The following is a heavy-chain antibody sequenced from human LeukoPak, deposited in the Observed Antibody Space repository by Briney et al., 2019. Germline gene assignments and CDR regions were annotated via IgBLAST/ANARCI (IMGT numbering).Heavy chain of an antibody. CDR1: GFTFSSYA. Sequence: GGSLRLSCAASGFTFSSYAMSWVRQAPGKGLEWVSAISGSGDSTYYADSVKGRFTISRDNSKNTLCLQTNSLRAEDTAVYYCAKIRPAAIRSGPFDYWGQGTLVTVSS. J-gene: IGHJ4*02. CDR2: ISGSGDST. V-gene: IGHV3-23*01. D-gene: IGHD2-2*02. CDR3: AKIRPAAIRSGPFDY.